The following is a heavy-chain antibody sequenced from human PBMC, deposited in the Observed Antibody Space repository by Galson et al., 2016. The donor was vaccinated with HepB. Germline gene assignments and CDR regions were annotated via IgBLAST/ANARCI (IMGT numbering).Heavy chain of an antibody. D-gene: IGHD1-20*01. CDR2: SYYSGST. CDR1: GDSMRSSSYY. Sequence: TLSLTCTVSGDSMRSSSYYWGWIRQPPGKGPEWAASSYYSGSTYYNPSLKSRLAISVDTSKNQFSLKLSSVTAAHTAVYYCARLRHKWKDGDFRDSWGQGTLVIVAS. J-gene: IGHJ4*02. CDR3: ARLRHKWKDGDFRDS. V-gene: IGHV4-39*01.